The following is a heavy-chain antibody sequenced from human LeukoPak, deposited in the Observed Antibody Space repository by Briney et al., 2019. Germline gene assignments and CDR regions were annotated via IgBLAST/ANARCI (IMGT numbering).Heavy chain of an antibody. CDR3: AIVWEPVVVVAAFDY. CDR2: IFGSSST. D-gene: IGHD2-15*01. CDR1: GFTFSNFA. V-gene: IGHV3-21*01. J-gene: IGHJ4*02. Sequence: GGSLRLSCAASGFTFSNFAMTWVRQAPGEGREWAAYIFGSSSTYNTVPLKSRFTISPDDSKNTLYLQMNSLGAEDTAVYYCAIVWEPVVVVAAFDYWGQGALVTVSS.